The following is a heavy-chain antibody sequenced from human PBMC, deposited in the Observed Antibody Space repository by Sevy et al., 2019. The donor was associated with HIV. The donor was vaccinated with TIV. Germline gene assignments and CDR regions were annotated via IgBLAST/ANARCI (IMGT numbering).Heavy chain of an antibody. J-gene: IGHJ4*02. Sequence: GGSLRLSCAASGFTFSSYAMSWVRQAPGKGLEWVSAISGSGGSTYYADSVKGRFTISRDNSKNTLYLKMNSLRAEDTAVYYCAKSGGLDTAMVRYYFDYWGQGTLVTVSS. CDR3: AKSGGLDTAMVRYYFDY. CDR1: GFTFSSYA. V-gene: IGHV3-23*01. CDR2: ISGSGGST. D-gene: IGHD5-18*01.